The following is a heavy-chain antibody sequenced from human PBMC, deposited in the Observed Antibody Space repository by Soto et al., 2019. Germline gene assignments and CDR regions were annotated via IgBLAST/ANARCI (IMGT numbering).Heavy chain of an antibody. D-gene: IGHD3-16*01. V-gene: IGHV4-4*02. CDR1: GGSISSSNW. CDR3: ARAYIMEGEYYFDY. Sequence: QVQLQESGPGLVKPSGTLSLTCAVSGGSISSSNWWSWVRQPPGKGLEWIGEIYHSGSTNYNPSLKIRVTISVDKSKNQFSLKLSSVTAADTAVYYCARAYIMEGEYYFDYWGQGTLVTVSS. CDR2: IYHSGST. J-gene: IGHJ4*02.